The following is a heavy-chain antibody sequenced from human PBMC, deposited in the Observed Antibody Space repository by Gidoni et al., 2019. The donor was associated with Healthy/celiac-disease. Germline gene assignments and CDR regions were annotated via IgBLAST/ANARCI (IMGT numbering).Heavy chain of an antibody. J-gene: IGHJ6*02. D-gene: IGHD3-3*01. CDR1: GFTVSSNY. CDR2: IYSGGST. V-gene: IGHV3-53*01. CDR3: ATSYDFWSGPYYYYGMDV. Sequence: EVQLVESGGGLIQPGGSLRLSCAASGFTVSSNYMSWVRQAPGKGLEWVSVIYSGGSTYYADSVKGRFTISRDNSKNTLYLQMNSLRAEDTAVYYCATSYDFWSGPYYYYGMDVWGQGTTVTVSS.